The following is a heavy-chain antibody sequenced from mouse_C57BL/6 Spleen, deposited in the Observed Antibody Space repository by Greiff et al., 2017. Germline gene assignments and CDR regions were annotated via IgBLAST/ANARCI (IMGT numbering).Heavy chain of an antibody. CDR3: ARVYGSSYENYFDY. J-gene: IGHJ2*01. Sequence: VQLQQSGAELVKPGASVKMSCKASGYTFTSYWITWVKQRPGQGLEWIGDIYPGSGSTNYNEKFKSKATLTVDTSSSTAYMQLSSLTSEDSAVYYCARVYGSSYENYFDYGGQGTTLTVSS. CDR2: IYPGSGST. D-gene: IGHD1-1*01. CDR1: GYTFTSYW. V-gene: IGHV1-55*01.